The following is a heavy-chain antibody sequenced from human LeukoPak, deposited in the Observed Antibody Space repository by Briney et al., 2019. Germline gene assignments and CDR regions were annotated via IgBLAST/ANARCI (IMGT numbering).Heavy chain of an antibody. CDR2: INPSGGST. V-gene: IGHV1-46*01. CDR1: GYTFTSYY. Sequence: ASVKVSGMASGYTFTSYYMHWVRPAPGQGLEWMGIINPSGGSTSYAQKFQGRVTMTRDTSTSTVYIELSSLRSEDTAVYYCARDSDSSGWYEEGRYWYFDLWGRGTLVTVSS. D-gene: IGHD6-19*01. CDR3: ARDSDSSGWYEEGRYWYFDL. J-gene: IGHJ2*01.